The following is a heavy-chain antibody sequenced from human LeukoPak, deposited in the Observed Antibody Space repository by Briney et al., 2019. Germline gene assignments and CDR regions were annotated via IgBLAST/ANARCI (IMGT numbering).Heavy chain of an antibody. CDR2: IYYSGST. V-gene: IGHV4-59*08. Sequence: GSLRLSCIASGFTFDDHAMHWVRQPPGKGLEWIGYIYYSGSTNYNPSLKSRVTISVDTSKNQSSLKLSSVTAADTAVYYCARLSITIFGVVVDAFDIWGQGTMVTVSS. CDR3: ARLSITIFGVVVDAFDI. J-gene: IGHJ3*02. CDR1: GFTFDDHA. D-gene: IGHD3-3*01.